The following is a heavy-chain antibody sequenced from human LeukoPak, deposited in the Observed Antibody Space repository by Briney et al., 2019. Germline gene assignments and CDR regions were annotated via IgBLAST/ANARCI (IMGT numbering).Heavy chain of an antibody. Sequence: PSETLSLTCTVSGGSISSYYWSWIRQPAGKGLGWIGRIYTSGSTNYNPSLKSRVTMSVDTSKNQFSLKLSSVTAADTAVYYCARMGGRWLQSQVDYWGQGTLVTVSS. CDR2: IYTSGST. CDR1: GGSISSYY. CDR3: ARMGGRWLQSQVDY. D-gene: IGHD5-24*01. V-gene: IGHV4-4*07. J-gene: IGHJ4*02.